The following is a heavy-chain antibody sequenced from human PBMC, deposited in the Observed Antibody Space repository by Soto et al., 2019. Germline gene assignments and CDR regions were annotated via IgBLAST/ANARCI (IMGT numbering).Heavy chain of an antibody. CDR1: GYTFTSYD. CDR3: ARGEYCTNGVCYTVGMDV. CDR2: MNPNSGNT. Sequence: ASVKVSFKASGYTFTSYDINWVRQATGQGLEWMGWMNPNSGNTGYAQKFQGRVTITRNTSISTAYMELSSLRSEDTAVYYCARGEYCTNGVCYTVGMDVWGQGTTVTVSS. D-gene: IGHD2-8*01. V-gene: IGHV1-8*01. J-gene: IGHJ6*02.